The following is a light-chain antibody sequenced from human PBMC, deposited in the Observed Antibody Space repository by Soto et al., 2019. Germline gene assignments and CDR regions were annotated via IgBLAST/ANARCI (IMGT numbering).Light chain of an antibody. J-gene: IGKJ1*01. V-gene: IGKV3-20*01. CDR3: QQCGSSRT. Sequence: DIVLTQSPGTLSLSPGERATLSCRASQSVSSSYLAWYQQKRGQAPRLLIYGASSRATGIPDRFSGSGSGTDLTVSISRLEAEDFAVYYCQQCGSSRTFGQGTKVEIK. CDR2: GAS. CDR1: QSVSSSY.